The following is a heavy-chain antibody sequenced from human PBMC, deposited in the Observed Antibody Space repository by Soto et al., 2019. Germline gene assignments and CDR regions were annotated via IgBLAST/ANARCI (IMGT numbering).Heavy chain of an antibody. CDR1: RLTFSTYD. V-gene: IGHV3-33*01. Sequence: QVQLVESGGGVVQPGTSLRLSCAASRLTFSTYDMHWVRQAPGKGLEWVALIWSDASREFYADSVKGRFSISRDNSKYTFFRQMNGVRVEDTAVSYWAGEPRGGAYDMDVWGQGTTVTVSS. J-gene: IGHJ6*02. CDR3: AGEPRGGAYDMDV. D-gene: IGHD3-16*01. CDR2: IWSDASRE.